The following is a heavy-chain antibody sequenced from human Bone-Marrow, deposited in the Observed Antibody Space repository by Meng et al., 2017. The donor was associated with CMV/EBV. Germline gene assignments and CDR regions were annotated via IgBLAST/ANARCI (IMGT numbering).Heavy chain of an antibody. Sequence: ASVKVSCKASGYTFSSYDINWVRQATGQGLEWMGWMDPNSGNTGYAQKFQGRVTLTRNTSISTAYMELSDLRSEDTAVYYCARGGPDIVVVPAARGNFDYWGQGKLVTFSS. V-gene: IGHV1-8*01. CDR2: MDPNSGNT. CDR1: GYTFSSYD. CDR3: ARGGPDIVVVPAARGNFDY. J-gene: IGHJ4*02. D-gene: IGHD2-2*01.